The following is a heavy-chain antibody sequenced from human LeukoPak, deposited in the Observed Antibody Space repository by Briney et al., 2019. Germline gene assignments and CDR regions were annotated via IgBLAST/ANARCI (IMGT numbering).Heavy chain of an antibody. CDR2: ISAYNGNT. D-gene: IGHD3-22*01. CDR3: ARARYYYDSSGYYFPFDY. CDR1: GYTFTSYG. V-gene: IGHV1-18*01. Sequence: ASVKVSCKASGYTFTSYGISWVRQAPGQGIEWMGWISAYNGNTNYAQKLQGRVTMTTDTSTSTAYMELRSLRSDDTAVYYCARARYYYDSSGYYFPFDYWGQGTLVTVSS. J-gene: IGHJ4*02.